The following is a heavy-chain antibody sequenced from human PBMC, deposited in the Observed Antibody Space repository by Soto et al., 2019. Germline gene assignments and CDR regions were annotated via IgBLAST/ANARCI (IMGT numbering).Heavy chain of an antibody. CDR2: IWYDGSNK. J-gene: IGHJ4*02. CDR3: ARDSLVVPHRVIDY. D-gene: IGHD2-2*01. CDR1: GFTFSSYG. V-gene: IGHV3-33*01. Sequence: QVQLVESGGGVVQPGRSLRLSCAASGFTFSSYGMHWVRQAPGKGLEWVAVIWYDGSNKYYADSVKGRFTISRDNSKNTLYLKRNGLRAEETAVYYCARDSLVVPHRVIDYWGQGTLVTVSS.